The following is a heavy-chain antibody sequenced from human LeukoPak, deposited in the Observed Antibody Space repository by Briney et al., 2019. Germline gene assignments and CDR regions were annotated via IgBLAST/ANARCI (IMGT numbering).Heavy chain of an antibody. D-gene: IGHD3-9*01. CDR1: GFTFSSYG. V-gene: IGHV3-30*02. J-gene: IGHJ4*02. CDR2: IRYDGSNI. Sequence: GGSLRLSCAASGFTFSSYGMHWVRQAPGKGLEWVAFIRYDGSNIYNANSVKGRFTISRDNSKNTLCLQMNSLRAEDTAVYYCAKDRGYDIPFDYWGQGTLVTVSS. CDR3: AKDRGYDIPFDY.